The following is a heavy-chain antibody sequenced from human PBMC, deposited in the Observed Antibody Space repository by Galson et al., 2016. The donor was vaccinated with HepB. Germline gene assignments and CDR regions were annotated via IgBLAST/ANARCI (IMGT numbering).Heavy chain of an antibody. D-gene: IGHD2-15*01. Sequence: SLRLSCASSGFTFRYYAMTWVRRATGKGLEWVSDISGAGGTTHYADSVKGRFTISRDNSRDTLYLQMDRLRAADTAVYYCAKERGWYGGPNYGSWGQGTLFTVSS. V-gene: IGHV3-23*01. CDR3: AKERGWYGGPNYGS. CDR2: ISGAGGTT. CDR1: GFTFRYYA. J-gene: IGHJ5*02.